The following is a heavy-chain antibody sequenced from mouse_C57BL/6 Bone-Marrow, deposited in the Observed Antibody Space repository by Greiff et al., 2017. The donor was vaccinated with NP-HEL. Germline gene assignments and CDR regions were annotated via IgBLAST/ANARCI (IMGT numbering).Heavy chain of an antibody. D-gene: IGHD1-1*01. CDR2: IYPGSGST. V-gene: IGHV1-55*01. CDR3: ARRYGSSYPWYFDV. CDR1: GYTFTSYW. J-gene: IGHJ1*03. Sequence: QVQLQQPGAELVKPGASVKMSCKASGYTFTSYWITWVKQRPGQGLEWIGDIYPGSGSTNYNEKFKSKATLTVDTSSSTAYMQLSSLTSEDSAVYYCARRYGSSYPWYFDVWGTGTTVTVSS.